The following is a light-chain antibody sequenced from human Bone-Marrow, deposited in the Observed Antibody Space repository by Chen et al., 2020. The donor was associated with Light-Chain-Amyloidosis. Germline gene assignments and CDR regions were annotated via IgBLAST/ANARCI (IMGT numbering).Light chain of an antibody. CDR2: EVS. J-gene: IGLJ3*02. CDR3: SSYAGSNNLV. V-gene: IGLV2-8*01. Sequence: QSALPHPPSAPGSPGPSVPFSAPGTSSDVGGYNYVSWYQQHPGKAPKLMIYEVSKRPSGVPDRFSGSKSGNTASLTVSGLQAEDEADYYCSSYAGSNNLVFGGGTKLTVL. CDR1: SSDVGGYNY.